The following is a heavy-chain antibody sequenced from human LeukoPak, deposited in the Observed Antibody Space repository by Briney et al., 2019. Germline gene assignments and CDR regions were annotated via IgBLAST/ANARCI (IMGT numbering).Heavy chain of an antibody. J-gene: IGHJ6*03. Sequence: PGGSLRLSCAASGFTFSSYAMSWVRQAPGKGLEWVSTISGSGGSTYYADSVKGRFTISRDNSKNTLYVQMNSLRAEDTAVYYCARDRIGFGELLYNQDYMDVWGKGTTVTISS. V-gene: IGHV3-23*01. CDR1: GFTFSSYA. CDR3: ARDRIGFGELLYNQDYMDV. D-gene: IGHD3-10*01. CDR2: ISGSGGST.